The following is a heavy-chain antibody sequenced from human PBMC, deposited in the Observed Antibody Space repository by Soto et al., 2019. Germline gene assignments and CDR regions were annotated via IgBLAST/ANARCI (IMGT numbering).Heavy chain of an antibody. V-gene: IGHV3-23*01. Sequence: EVQLLESGGGLVQPGGSLRLSCAASGFTFSRFAMNWVRQAPGKGLEWVSGIGDSGGTTFYADSVKGRFTISRDNSKNTLFLQMNSLRAEDTAVYYGAKDSLGDYDYYGMDVW. CDR3: AKDSLGDYDYYGMDV. J-gene: IGHJ6*01. CDR1: GFTFSRFA. D-gene: IGHD2-15*01. CDR2: IGDSGGTT.